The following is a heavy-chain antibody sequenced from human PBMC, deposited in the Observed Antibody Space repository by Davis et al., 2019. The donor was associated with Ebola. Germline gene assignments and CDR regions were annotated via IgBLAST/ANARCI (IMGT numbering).Heavy chain of an antibody. CDR1: GFTFSGSA. D-gene: IGHD2-2*02. CDR2: ISSSSSYI. V-gene: IGHV3-21*01. J-gene: IGHJ6*02. Sequence: GGSLRLSCAASGFTFSGSAMHWVRQAPGKGLEWVSSISSSSSYIYYADSVKGRFTISRDNAKNSLYLQMNSLRAEDTAVYYCARDRIVVVPAAILYYYYGMDVWGQGTTVTVSS. CDR3: ARDRIVVVPAAILYYYYGMDV.